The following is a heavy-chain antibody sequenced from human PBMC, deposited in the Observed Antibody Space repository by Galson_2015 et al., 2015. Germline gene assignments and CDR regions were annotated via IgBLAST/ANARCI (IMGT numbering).Heavy chain of an antibody. D-gene: IGHD2-15*01. CDR2: LIPIFGTA. V-gene: IGHV1-69*13. CDR3: ARTGPSGQSLWYFDL. CDR1: GGTFGRYA. Sequence: SGKGSCKASGGTFGRYASSWVRQAPGQGLEWMGGLIPIFGTANYAQKFQGRVTITADESTSTAYMELSSLRSEDTAVYYCARTGPSGQSLWYFDLWGRGTLVTVSS. J-gene: IGHJ2*01.